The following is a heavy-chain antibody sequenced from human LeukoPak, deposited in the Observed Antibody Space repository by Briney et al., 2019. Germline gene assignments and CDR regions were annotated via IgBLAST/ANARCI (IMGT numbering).Heavy chain of an antibody. CDR2: ISSNGNGT. Sequence: GGSLRLSCAASGFTFSNYAMHWVRQAPGKGLEYVSAISSNGNGTYYANSVKGRFTISRDNSKNRLYLQMGSLRADDMAVYYCARGREGNNRGGEYWGQGTLVPVSS. J-gene: IGHJ4*02. CDR3: ARGREGNNRGGEY. D-gene: IGHD5-24*01. CDR1: GFTFSNYA. V-gene: IGHV3-64*01.